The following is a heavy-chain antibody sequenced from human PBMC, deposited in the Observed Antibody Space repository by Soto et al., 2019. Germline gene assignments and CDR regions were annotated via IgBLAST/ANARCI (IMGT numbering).Heavy chain of an antibody. V-gene: IGHV3-23*01. CDR2: FSGTGGYT. CDR1: GFTLSSYA. Sequence: GSLRLSCAASGFTLSSYAMSWVRQAPGKGLEWVSTFSGTGGYTYYADSVKGRFTISRDDSNNTLYLQMNSLRAEDTAVYYCARLPAATPFDYWGQGTLVTVSS. CDR3: ARLPAATPFDY. J-gene: IGHJ4*02. D-gene: IGHD2-2*01.